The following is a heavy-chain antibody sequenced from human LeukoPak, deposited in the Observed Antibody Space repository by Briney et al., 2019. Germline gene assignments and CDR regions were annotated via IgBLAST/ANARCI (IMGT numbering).Heavy chain of an antibody. Sequence: SVKVSCKASGGTFSSYAISWVRQAPGQGLEWMGRIIPILGIANYAQKFQGRVTITADKSTSTAYMELSSLRSEDTAVYYRARDDPPRGAFDIWGQGTMVTVSS. CDR1: GGTFSSYA. CDR3: ARDDPPRGAFDI. V-gene: IGHV1-69*04. CDR2: IIPILGIA. J-gene: IGHJ3*02. D-gene: IGHD3-10*01.